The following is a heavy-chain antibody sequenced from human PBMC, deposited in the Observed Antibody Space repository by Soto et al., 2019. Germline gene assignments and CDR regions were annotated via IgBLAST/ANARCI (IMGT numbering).Heavy chain of an antibody. CDR2: INPGNGDT. CDR3: AKEIFAAAYAATSAFDL. J-gene: IGHJ4*02. V-gene: IGHV1-3*01. CDR1: GYTFTRYG. D-gene: IGHD2-8*01. Sequence: ASVKVSCKASGYTFTRYGMHWVRQAPGQRLEWMGWINPGNGDTEYSQRLQGRVTLTSDTSASTAYMDLRSLTSEDTGRYFCAKEIFAAAYAATSAFDLWGQGTLVTVSS.